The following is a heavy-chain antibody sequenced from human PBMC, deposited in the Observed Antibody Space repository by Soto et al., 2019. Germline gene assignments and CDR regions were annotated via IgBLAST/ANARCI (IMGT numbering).Heavy chain of an antibody. CDR2: INHSGST. D-gene: IGHD3-9*01. V-gene: IGHV4-34*01. Sequence: SETLSLTCAVYGGSFSGYYWSWIRQPSGKGLEWIGEINHSGSTNYNPSLKSRVTISVDTSKNQFSLKLSSVTAADTAVYYCARLRNDILTGYYLDYWGQGTLVTVS. CDR1: GGSFSGYY. J-gene: IGHJ4*02. CDR3: ARLRNDILTGYYLDY.